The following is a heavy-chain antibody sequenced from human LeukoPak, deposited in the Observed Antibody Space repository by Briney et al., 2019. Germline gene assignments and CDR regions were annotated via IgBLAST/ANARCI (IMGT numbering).Heavy chain of an antibody. D-gene: IGHD4-17*01. CDR2: ISAYNGNT. Sequence: ASVKVSCKASGYTFTSYGISWVRQAPGQGLEWMGWISAYNGNTNYAQKLQGRVTMTTDTSTSTAYMELRSLRSDDTAVYYCARDRLYYGDYVEYFDYWGQGTLVTVSS. J-gene: IGHJ4*02. CDR1: GYTFTSYG. CDR3: ARDRLYYGDYVEYFDY. V-gene: IGHV1-18*01.